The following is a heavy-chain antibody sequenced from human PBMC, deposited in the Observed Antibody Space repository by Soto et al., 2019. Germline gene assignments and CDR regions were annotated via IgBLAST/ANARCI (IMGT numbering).Heavy chain of an antibody. D-gene: IGHD6-13*01. Sequence: GLEWVSAISGSGGSTYYADSVKGRFTISRDNSKNTLYLQMNSLRAEDTAVYYCAKDWGAAAGTGQTFDYWGQGTLVTVSS. CDR3: AKDWGAAAGTGQTFDY. V-gene: IGHV3-23*01. CDR2: ISGSGGST. J-gene: IGHJ4*02.